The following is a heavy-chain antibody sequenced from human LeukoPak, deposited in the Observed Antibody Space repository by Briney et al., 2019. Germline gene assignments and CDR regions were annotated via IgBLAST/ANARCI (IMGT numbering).Heavy chain of an antibody. CDR3: AKDGQSFNSIWDYFDS. Sequence: GGSLRLSCAASGFTFSTFAMHWVRRAPGKGLEWVSSIGGDDPHYADSVRGRFITSRDNSRSTVYLQLNSLRAEDTAVYYCAKDGQSFNSIWDYFDSWGQGTLVTVSS. J-gene: IGHJ4*02. V-gene: IGHV3-23*01. D-gene: IGHD7-27*01. CDR1: GFTFSTFA. CDR2: IGGDDP.